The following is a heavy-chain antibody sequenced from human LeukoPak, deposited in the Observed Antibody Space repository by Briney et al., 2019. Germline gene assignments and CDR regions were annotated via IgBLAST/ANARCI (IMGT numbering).Heavy chain of an antibody. Sequence: GGSLRLSSAASGFTFSSYAMSWVRQAPGKGLEWVSAISGSGGSTYYADSVKGRFTISRDNSKNTLYLRMNSLRAEDTAVYYCAKPLYSSGWQIFDYWGQGTLVTVSS. V-gene: IGHV3-23*01. CDR1: GFTFSSYA. CDR3: AKPLYSSGWQIFDY. CDR2: ISGSGGST. J-gene: IGHJ4*02. D-gene: IGHD6-19*01.